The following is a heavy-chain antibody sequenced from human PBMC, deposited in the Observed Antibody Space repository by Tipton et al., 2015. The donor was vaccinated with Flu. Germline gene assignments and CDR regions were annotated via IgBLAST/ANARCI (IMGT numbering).Heavy chain of an antibody. CDR3: ARDTTVTTFSFTYYGMDV. J-gene: IGHJ6*02. CDR1: GGSISSYY. V-gene: IGHV4-59*12. Sequence: TLSLTCTVSGGSISSYYWSWIRQPPGKGLEWIGYIYYSGSTNYNPSLKSRVTISVDTSKNQFSLKLSSVTAADTAVYYCARDTTVTTFSFTYYGMDVWGQGTTVTVSS. D-gene: IGHD4-17*01. CDR2: IYYSGST.